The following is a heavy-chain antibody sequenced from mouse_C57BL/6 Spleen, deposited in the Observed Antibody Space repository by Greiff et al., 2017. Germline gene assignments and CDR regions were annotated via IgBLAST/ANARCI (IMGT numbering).Heavy chain of an antibody. CDR2: IDPSDSYT. V-gene: IGHV1-69*01. Sequence: QVQLQQPGAELVMPGASVKLSCKASGYTFTSYWMHWVKQRPGQGLEWIGEIDPSDSYTNYNQKFKGKSTLTVDKSSSTADMQLSSLTSEDSAVYYCARDYGSRSLLAYWGQGTLVTVSA. CDR3: ARDYGSRSLLAY. D-gene: IGHD1-1*01. CDR1: GYTFTSYW. J-gene: IGHJ3*01.